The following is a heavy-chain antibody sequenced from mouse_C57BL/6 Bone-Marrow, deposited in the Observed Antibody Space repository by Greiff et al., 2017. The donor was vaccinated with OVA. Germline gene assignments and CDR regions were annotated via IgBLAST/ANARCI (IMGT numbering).Heavy chain of an antibody. CDR1: GFTFSSYA. CDR2: ISDGGSYT. D-gene: IGHD2-1*01. CDR3: AREKYGIFLDY. V-gene: IGHV5-4*01. J-gene: IGHJ2*01. Sequence: EVQVVESGGGLVKPGGSLKLSCAASGFTFSSYAMSWVRQTPEKGLEWVATISDGGSYTYYPDNVKGRFTISRDNAKNNLYLQMSHLKSEDTAMYYCAREKYGIFLDYWGQGTTLTVSS.